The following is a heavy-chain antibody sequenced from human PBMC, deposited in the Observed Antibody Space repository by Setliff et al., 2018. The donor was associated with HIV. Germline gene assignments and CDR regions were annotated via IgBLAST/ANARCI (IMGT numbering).Heavy chain of an antibody. CDR1: GDSISSGGHY. CDR2: IHYSGST. D-gene: IGHD3-22*01. CDR3: ARSAYDSSGLPY. J-gene: IGHJ4*02. Sequence: SETLSLTCSVSGDSISSGGHYWSWIRQSPGKGLEWIGYIHYSGSTYFNPSLKSRVTISVDTSKNQFSLNLSSVTAADTAVYYCARSAYDSSGLPYWGQGTLVTVSS. V-gene: IGHV4-31*03.